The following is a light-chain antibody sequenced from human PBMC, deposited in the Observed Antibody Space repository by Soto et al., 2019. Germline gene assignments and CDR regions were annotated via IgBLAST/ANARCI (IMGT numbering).Light chain of an antibody. Sequence: EIVLTQSPATLSLSPGERATLSCRASQSVSSYLAWYQQRPGQAPRLLIYDASNGATGIPARFSVSGSGTDFTLTISSLEPEDFAVYYCQQRSTWPWTFGQGTKVEIK. CDR3: QQRSTWPWT. J-gene: IGKJ1*01. V-gene: IGKV3-11*01. CDR1: QSVSSY. CDR2: DAS.